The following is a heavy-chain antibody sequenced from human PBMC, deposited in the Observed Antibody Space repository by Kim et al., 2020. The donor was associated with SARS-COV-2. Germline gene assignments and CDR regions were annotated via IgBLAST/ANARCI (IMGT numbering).Heavy chain of an antibody. CDR3: ARGYSYGYDY. J-gene: IGHJ4*02. CDR1: GFTFSSYE. D-gene: IGHD5-18*01. Sequence: GGSLRLSCAASGFTFSSYEMNWVRQAPGKGLEWVSYISSSGSTIYYADSVKGRFTISRDNAKNSLYLQMNRLRAEDTAVYYCARGYSYGYDYWGQGTLVTVSS. V-gene: IGHV3-48*03. CDR2: ISSSGSTI.